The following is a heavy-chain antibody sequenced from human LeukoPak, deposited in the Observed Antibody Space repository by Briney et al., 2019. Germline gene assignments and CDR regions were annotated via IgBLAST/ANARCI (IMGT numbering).Heavy chain of an antibody. D-gene: IGHD3-10*01. J-gene: IGHJ4*02. Sequence: GGSLRLSCAASGFMFGDEYMSWIRQAPGKGLEWVSYISNSGDFIAYADSVKGRFTISRDNAKNSLFLQMNSLRAEDTAVYYCARARGTGPGAHFDYWGQGTLVIVSS. CDR2: ISNSGDFI. V-gene: IGHV3-11*01. CDR1: GFMFGDEY. CDR3: ARARGTGPGAHFDY.